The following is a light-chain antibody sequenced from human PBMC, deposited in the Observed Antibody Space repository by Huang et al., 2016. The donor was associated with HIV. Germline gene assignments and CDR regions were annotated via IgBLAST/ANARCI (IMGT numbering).Light chain of an antibody. V-gene: IGKV3-11*01. Sequence: EIVLTQSPATLSLSPGERATLSCRASQTVSSYLAWYQQKPGQAPRLRIYDASNRATAIPARFSGSGSGTDFTLTISSLEPEEFAVYYCQLRSTWPGDTFGGGTKVEIK. CDR2: DAS. CDR1: QTVSSY. J-gene: IGKJ4*01. CDR3: QLRSTWPGDT.